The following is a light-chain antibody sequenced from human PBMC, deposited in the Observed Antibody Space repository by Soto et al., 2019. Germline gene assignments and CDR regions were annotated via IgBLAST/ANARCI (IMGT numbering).Light chain of an antibody. Sequence: EIVMTQSPATPSVSPRERATLSCRASQSVSSNLAWYQQKPGQAPRLLIYGASTRAAGIPARFSGSGSGTEFKLTISSLQSEDLAVSYCQQDNNWPRTFGQGTKVEIK. CDR2: GAS. J-gene: IGKJ1*01. V-gene: IGKV3-15*01. CDR3: QQDNNWPRT. CDR1: QSVSSN.